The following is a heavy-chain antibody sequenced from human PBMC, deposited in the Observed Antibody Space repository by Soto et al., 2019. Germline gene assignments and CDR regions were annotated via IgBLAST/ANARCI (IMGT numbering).Heavy chain of an antibody. CDR1: GYTFTSYG. Sequence: ASVKVSCKASGYTFTSYGISWVRQAPGQGLEWMGWISAYNGNTNYAQKLQGRVTMTTDTSTSTAYMELRSLRSDDTAVYYFARGGSYDFWSGYRSYPFDYWGQGTLVTVSS. CDR3: ARGGSYDFWSGYRSYPFDY. J-gene: IGHJ4*02. V-gene: IGHV1-18*01. CDR2: ISAYNGNT. D-gene: IGHD3-3*01.